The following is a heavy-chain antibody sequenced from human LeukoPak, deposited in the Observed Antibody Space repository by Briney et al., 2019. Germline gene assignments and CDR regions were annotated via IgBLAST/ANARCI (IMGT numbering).Heavy chain of an antibody. CDR2: IRGIVETT. Sequence: PGGSLRLSCSASGFTFSSYAMTWVRQAPGKGLEWVSGIRGIVETTYYADSVKGRFTISRDNSKKTLYLQMNSLRAEDTAVYYCAKRRVGGDWGQGTLVTVSS. J-gene: IGHJ4*02. D-gene: IGHD2-2*01. V-gene: IGHV3-23*01. CDR1: GFTFSSYA. CDR3: AKRRVGGD.